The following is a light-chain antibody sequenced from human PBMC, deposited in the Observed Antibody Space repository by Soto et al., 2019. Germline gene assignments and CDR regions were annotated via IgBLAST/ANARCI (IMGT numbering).Light chain of an antibody. J-gene: IGLJ3*02. CDR2: RNN. CDR1: NSNIGINY. V-gene: IGLV1-47*01. CDR3: AAWDDSLSGVV. Sequence: QLVLTQPPSASGTPGQRVTISCSGSNSNIGINYVYWYQQLPGTAPKLLIYRNNQRPSGVPDRFSGSKSGTSASLAISGLRSEDEADYYCAAWDDSLSGVVFGGGTKLTVL.